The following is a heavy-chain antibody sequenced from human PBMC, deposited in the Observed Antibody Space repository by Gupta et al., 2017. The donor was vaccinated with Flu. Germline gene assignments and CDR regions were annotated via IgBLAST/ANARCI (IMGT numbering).Heavy chain of an antibody. Sequence: EVQLVQSGAEVKKPGESLKISCKGSGYSFTYWIGWVRQMPGKGLEWMGIINPGDSDTRYSPSFEGQVTVSADKSITTAFLQWGSLKAADTAMYYCARVSPYGSFDFWGQGTLVTGSP. CDR2: INPGDSDT. CDR1: GYSFTYW. J-gene: IGHJ4*02. V-gene: IGHV5-51*01. D-gene: IGHD3-10*01. CDR3: ARVSPYGSFDF.